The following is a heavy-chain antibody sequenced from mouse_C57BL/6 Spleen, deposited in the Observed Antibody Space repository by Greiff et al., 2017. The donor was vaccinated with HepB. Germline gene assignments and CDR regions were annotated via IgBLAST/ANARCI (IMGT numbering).Heavy chain of an antibody. V-gene: IGHV1-5*01. CDR2: IYPGNSDT. Sequence: EVQLQQSGTVLARPGASVKMSCKTSGYTFTSYWMHWVKQRPGQGLEWIGAIYPGNSDTSYNQKFKGKAKRTAVTSASTAYMELSSLTNEDSAVYYCTRYDYDRGDYWGQGTTLTVSS. CDR3: TRYDYDRGDY. J-gene: IGHJ2*01. CDR1: GYTFTSYW. D-gene: IGHD2-4*01.